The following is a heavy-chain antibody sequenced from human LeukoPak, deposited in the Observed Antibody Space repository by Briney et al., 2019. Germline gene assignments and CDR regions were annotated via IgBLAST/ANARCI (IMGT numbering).Heavy chain of an antibody. CDR1: GYSFTSYW. J-gene: IGHJ4*02. D-gene: IGHD5-18*01. CDR2: IYPGDSDT. Sequence: GESLKISCKGSGYSFTSYWIGWVRQMPGKGLEWMGIIYPGDSDTRYSPSFQGQVTISADKSISTAYLQWSSLRASDTAMYYCARHIKPVDTAPRYYFDYWGQGTLVTVSS. V-gene: IGHV5-51*01. CDR3: ARHIKPVDTAPRYYFDY.